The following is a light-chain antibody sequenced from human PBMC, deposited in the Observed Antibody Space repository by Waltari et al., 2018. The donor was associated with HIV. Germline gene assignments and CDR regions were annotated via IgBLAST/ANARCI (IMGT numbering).Light chain of an antibody. CDR2: RNN. CDR1: GSNIGRNY. CDR3: AAWDDSLSGRV. Sequence: QSVLTQPPSASGTPGPRVPTPSSGRGSNIGRNYVYWYQQVPGTAPKVLIYRNNQRPSGVPDRFSGSKSGTSASLAISGLRSDDEADYYCAAWDDSLSGRVFGGGTKLTVL. V-gene: IGLV1-47*01. J-gene: IGLJ3*02.